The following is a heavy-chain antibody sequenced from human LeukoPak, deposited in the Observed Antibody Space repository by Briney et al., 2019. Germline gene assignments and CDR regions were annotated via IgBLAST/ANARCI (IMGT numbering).Heavy chain of an antibody. CDR2: INWNGGST. V-gene: IGHV3-20*04. CDR1: GFTFDDYG. CDR3: ARGRAGSYRFDY. J-gene: IGHJ4*02. Sequence: GGSLRLSCAASGFTFDDYGMSWVRQAPGKGLERVSGINWNGGSTGYADSVKGRFTISRDNAKNSLYLQMNSLRAEDTALYYCARGRAGSYRFDYWGQGTLVTVSS. D-gene: IGHD3-16*02.